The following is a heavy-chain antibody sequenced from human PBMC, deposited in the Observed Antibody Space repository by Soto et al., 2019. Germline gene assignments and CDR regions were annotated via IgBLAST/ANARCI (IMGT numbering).Heavy chain of an antibody. Sequence: ASVKVSCKASGYTFTSYGISWVRQAPGQGLEWMGWISAYNGKANYAQKVQGRVTMTADESTSTAYMELSSLRSEDTAVYYCASLETRYYYDSSGYYPLDYWGQGTLVTVSS. V-gene: IGHV1-18*01. CDR2: ISAYNGKA. J-gene: IGHJ4*02. D-gene: IGHD3-22*01. CDR3: ASLETRYYYDSSGYYPLDY. CDR1: GYTFTSYG.